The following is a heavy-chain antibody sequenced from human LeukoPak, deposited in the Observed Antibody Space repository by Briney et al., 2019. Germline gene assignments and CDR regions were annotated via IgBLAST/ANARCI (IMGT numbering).Heavy chain of an antibody. J-gene: IGHJ4*02. D-gene: IGHD3-22*01. CDR3: ARASYDSSGYYTFDY. Sequence: GGSLRLSCVASGFTFSSYGMHWVRQAPGKGLEWVAVIWYDGSNKYYADSVKGRFTISRDNSKNTLYLQMNSLRAEDTAVYYCARASYDSSGYYTFDYWGQGTLVTVSS. CDR2: IWYDGSNK. CDR1: GFTFSSYG. V-gene: IGHV3-33*08.